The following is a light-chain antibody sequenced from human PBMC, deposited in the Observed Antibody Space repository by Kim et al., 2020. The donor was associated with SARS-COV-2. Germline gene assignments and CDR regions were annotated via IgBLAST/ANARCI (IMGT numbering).Light chain of an antibody. Sequence: YPQARAPLSCRASQSVSNRYLAWYQQKPGQAPRLLIYAATTRATGIPDRFSGSGSGTDFTLSISRLEPEDSAVYYCQQYDNLPRTFGQGTKVDIK. J-gene: IGKJ1*01. V-gene: IGKV3-20*01. CDR3: QQYDNLPRT. CDR1: QSVSNRY. CDR2: AAT.